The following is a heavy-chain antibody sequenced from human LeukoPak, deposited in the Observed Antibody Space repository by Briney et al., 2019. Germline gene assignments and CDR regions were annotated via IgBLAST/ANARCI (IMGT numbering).Heavy chain of an antibody. CDR1: GGSISGSSYY. D-gene: IGHD5-12*01. CDR3: ARLVSRPYRDDY. Sequence: PSETLSLTCTVSGGSISGSSYYWGWIRQPPGKGLEWIGSIFYSGSTYYNPSLKSRVTISVDTSKNQFSLKLSSVTAADTAVYYCARLVSRPYRDDYWGQGTLVTVSS. J-gene: IGHJ4*02. CDR2: IFYSGST. V-gene: IGHV4-39*01.